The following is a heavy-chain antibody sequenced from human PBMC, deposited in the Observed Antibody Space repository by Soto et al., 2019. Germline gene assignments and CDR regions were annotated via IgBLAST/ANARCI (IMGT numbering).Heavy chain of an antibody. CDR2: IKQDGSEK. CDR3: ARDRSSSVTTFLDY. Sequence: PGGSLRLSCAASGFTFSSYWMSWVRQAPGKGLEWVANIKQDGSEKYYVDSVKGRFTISRDNAKNSLYLQMNSLRAEDTAVYYCARDRSSSVTTFLDYWGQGTLGTAPQ. J-gene: IGHJ4*02. CDR1: GFTFSSYW. V-gene: IGHV3-7*05. D-gene: IGHD4-17*01.